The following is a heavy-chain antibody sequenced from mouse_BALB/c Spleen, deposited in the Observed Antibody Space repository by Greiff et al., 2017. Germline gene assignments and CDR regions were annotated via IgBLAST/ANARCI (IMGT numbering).Heavy chain of an antibody. CDR1: GFTFSDYY. Sequence: EVQLVESGGGLVKPGGSLKLSCAASGFTFSDYYMYWVRQTPEKRLEWVATISDGGSYTYYPDSVKGRFTISRDNAKNNLYLQMSSLKSEDTAMYYCAREGAFAYWGQGTLVTVSA. V-gene: IGHV5-4*02. CDR3: AREGAFAY. CDR2: ISDGGSYT. J-gene: IGHJ3*01.